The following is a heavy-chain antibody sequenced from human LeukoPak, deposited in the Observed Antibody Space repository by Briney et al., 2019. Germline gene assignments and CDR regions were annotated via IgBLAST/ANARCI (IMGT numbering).Heavy chain of an antibody. CDR1: GFTFSSYW. J-gene: IGHJ4*02. CDR3: ARGGFRAYYCDS. CDR2: INSDGSTT. Sequence: GGSLRLSCAASGFTFSSYWMHWVRQAPGKGLVWVSRINSDGSTTNYADSVKGRFTISRDSAKNTLYLQMNSLRAEDTAVYYCARGGFRAYYCDSWGQGTLVTVSS. D-gene: IGHD3-10*01. V-gene: IGHV3-74*01.